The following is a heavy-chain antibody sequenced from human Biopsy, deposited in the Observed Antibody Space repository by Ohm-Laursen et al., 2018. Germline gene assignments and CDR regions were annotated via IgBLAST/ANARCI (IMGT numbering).Heavy chain of an antibody. CDR3: AAGATWLVHY. CDR1: GDSISSYY. CDR2: THDTGTT. V-gene: IGHV4-59*01. D-gene: IGHD6-19*01. Sequence: SETLSLTCTVSGDSISSYYWSWIRQPPGKGLEYIGSTHDTGTTDYSPSLKTRVSLSVDTSTKVFSLILSSVTAADTAVYYCAAGATWLVHYWGQGTLVTVSS. J-gene: IGHJ4*02.